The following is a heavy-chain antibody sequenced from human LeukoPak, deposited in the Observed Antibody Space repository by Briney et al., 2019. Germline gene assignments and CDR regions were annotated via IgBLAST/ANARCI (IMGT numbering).Heavy chain of an antibody. CDR1: GYTFTSYG. CDR2: MNPNSGNT. Sequence: ASVKVSCKASGYTFTSYGISWVRQAPGQGLEWMGWMNPNSGNTGYAQKFQGRVTMTRNTPISTAYMELSSLRSEDTAVYYCARDYLGIAWELRWFDPWGQGTLVTVSS. CDR3: ARDYLGIAWELRWFDP. J-gene: IGHJ5*02. D-gene: IGHD1-26*01. V-gene: IGHV1-8*02.